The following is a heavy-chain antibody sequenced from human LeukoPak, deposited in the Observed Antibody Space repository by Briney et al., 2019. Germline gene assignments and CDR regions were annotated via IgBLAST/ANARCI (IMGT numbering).Heavy chain of an antibody. CDR2: ISSGGSTI. CDR1: GFTFSTYE. Sequence: GGSLRLSCAASGFTFSTYEMSWVRQPPGKGLDWVSYISSGGSTIYYTDSVKGRFTISRDNAKNSLYLQMNSLRAEDTAVYYCARVTLLTGRTIDYWGQGTLVTVSS. CDR3: ARVTLLTGRTIDY. V-gene: IGHV3-48*03. J-gene: IGHJ4*02. D-gene: IGHD7-27*01.